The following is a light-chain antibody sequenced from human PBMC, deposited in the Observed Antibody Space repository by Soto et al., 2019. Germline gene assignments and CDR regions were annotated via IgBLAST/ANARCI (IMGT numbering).Light chain of an antibody. CDR3: QRYYSSSLT. CDR2: KAS. Sequence: IHMTESPSTRSASVGDRVTITCRASQSISSWLAWYQQKPGKAPKLLIYKASSLESGVPSRFSGSGSGTEFTLTISSLQPEDFATYFCQRYYSSSLTFGHGTKVDI. J-gene: IGKJ1*01. CDR1: QSISSW. V-gene: IGKV1-5*03.